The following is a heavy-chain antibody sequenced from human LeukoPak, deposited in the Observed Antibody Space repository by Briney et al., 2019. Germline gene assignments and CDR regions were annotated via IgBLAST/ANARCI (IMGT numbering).Heavy chain of an antibody. CDR3: ARDGGSGQYYFDL. D-gene: IGHD6-19*01. J-gene: IGHJ4*02. CDR1: GGSISSYY. Sequence: SETLSLTCTVSGGSISSYYWSWIRQPPGKGLEWIGYIYYSGSTNYNPSLKSRVTISVDTSKNQFSLKLSSVTAADTAVYYCARDGGSGQYYFDLWGQGTLVTVSS. V-gene: IGHV4-59*01. CDR2: IYYSGST.